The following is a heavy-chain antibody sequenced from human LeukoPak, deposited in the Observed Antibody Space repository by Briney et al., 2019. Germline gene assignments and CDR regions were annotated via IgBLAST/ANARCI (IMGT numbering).Heavy chain of an antibody. V-gene: IGHV3-15*01. Sequence: PGGSLRLSCPASGFRFSNAWMSWVRQAPGKGLEWVGRIKSKTDGGTTDYAAPVKGRFTISRDDSKNTLYLQMNRLKTEDTAVYYCSSGITMVRGGPGVYFDYWGRGTLVSVCS. CDR1: GFRFSNAW. D-gene: IGHD3-10*01. CDR2: IKSKTDGGTT. CDR3: SSGITMVRGGPGVYFDY. J-gene: IGHJ4*02.